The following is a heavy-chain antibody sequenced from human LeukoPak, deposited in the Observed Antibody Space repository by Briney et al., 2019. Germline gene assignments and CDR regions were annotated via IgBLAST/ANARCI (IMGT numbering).Heavy chain of an antibody. D-gene: IGHD1-26*01. CDR2: INSYSSYI. CDR3: ARVPSGSYGY. V-gene: IGHV3-21*01. Sequence: GGSLRLSCAASGFTFSSYAMSWIRQAPGKGLEWVSSINSYSSYIYYADSVKGRFTISRDNAKNSLYLQMNSLRAEDTAVYYCARVPSGSYGYWGQGTLVTVSS. CDR1: GFTFSSYA. J-gene: IGHJ4*02.